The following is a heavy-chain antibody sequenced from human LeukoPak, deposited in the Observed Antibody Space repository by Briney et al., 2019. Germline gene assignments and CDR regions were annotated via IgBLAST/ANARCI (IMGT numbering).Heavy chain of an antibody. CDR1: RFTFGSYW. Sequence: GGSLRLSCVASRFTFGSYWMTWVRQAPGKGLEWVANIKGDGSQEHYVDSVQGRFTISRDNSKNTLYLQMNSLRAEDTAVYYCAKGKSGLTGYSDYWGQGTLVTVSS. CDR2: IKGDGSQE. CDR3: AKGKSGLTGYSDY. V-gene: IGHV3-7*03. J-gene: IGHJ4*02. D-gene: IGHD3-9*01.